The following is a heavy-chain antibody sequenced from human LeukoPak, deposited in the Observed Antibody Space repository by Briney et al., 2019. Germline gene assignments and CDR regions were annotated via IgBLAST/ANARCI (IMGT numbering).Heavy chain of an antibody. V-gene: IGHV3-33*01. CDR2: IWYDGSNK. D-gene: IGHD2-2*01. CDR1: GLTFSSYG. CDR3: ATHCSSTSCYYG. Sequence: AGGSLRLSCAASGLTFSSYGMHWVRQAPGKGLEWVAVIWYDGSNKYYADSVKGRFTISRDNSKNTLYLQMNSLRAEDTAVYYCATHCSSTSCYYGWGQGTLVTVSS. J-gene: IGHJ4*02.